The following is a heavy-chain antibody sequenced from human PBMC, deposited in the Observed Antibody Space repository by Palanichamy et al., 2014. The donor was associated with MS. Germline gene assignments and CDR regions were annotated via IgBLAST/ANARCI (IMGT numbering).Heavy chain of an antibody. D-gene: IGHD6-6*01. CDR1: GGSISSSSYY. J-gene: IGHJ2*01. CDR2: SIIVGAP. Sequence: QLQLQESGPGLVKPSETLSLTCTVSGGSISSSSYYWGWSASPQEGAWSGLGVSIIVGAPTTTRPSRVESPLSVDTSRNQSSLKLTSVTAADTAVYYCARHLTSIAARPYWYFDLWGRGTLVTVSS. CDR3: ARHLTSIAARPYWYFDL. V-gene: IGHV4-39*01.